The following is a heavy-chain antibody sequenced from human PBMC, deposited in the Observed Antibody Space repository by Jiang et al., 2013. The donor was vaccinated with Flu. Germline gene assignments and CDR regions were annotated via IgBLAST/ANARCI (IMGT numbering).Heavy chain of an antibody. D-gene: IGHD4-11*01. CDR2: ISYDGSNK. V-gene: IGHV3-30*18. J-gene: IGHJ4*02. CDR3: AKEEGAYNY. CDR1: GFTFSNYG. Sequence: GRSLRLSCAASGFTFSNYGMHWVRQAPGKGLEWVAVISYDGSNKYYADSVKGRFTISRDNSKNTLYLQMNSLRAEDTAVYYCAKEEGAYNYWGQGTLVTVSS.